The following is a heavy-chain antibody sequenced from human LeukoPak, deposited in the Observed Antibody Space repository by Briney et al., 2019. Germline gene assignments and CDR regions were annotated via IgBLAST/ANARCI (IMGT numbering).Heavy chain of an antibody. CDR1: GFTVSSNS. D-gene: IGHD4/OR15-4a*01. J-gene: IGHJ4*02. V-gene: IGHV3-53*01. CDR2: IYSGTT. CDR3: ARRAGAYSHPYDY. Sequence: PGGSLRLSCTVSGFTVSSNSMSWVRQAPGKGLEWVSFIYSGTTHCSDSVKGRFTISRDNSKNTLYLQMNSLRAEDTAVYYCARRAGAYSHPYDYWGQGTLVTVSS.